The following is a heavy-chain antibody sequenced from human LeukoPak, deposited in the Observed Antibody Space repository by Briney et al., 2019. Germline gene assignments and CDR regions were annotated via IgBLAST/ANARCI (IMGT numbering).Heavy chain of an antibody. J-gene: IGHJ4*02. D-gene: IGHD3-10*01. CDR3: ARGRLRSITMVRGVTQAGY. CDR2: ISAYNGNT. Sequence: VASVKVSCKASGYTFTSYGISWVRQAPGQGLEWMGWISAYNGNTNYAQKLQGRVTMTTDTSTSTAYMELRSLRSDDTAVYYCARGRLRSITMVRGVTQAGYWGQGTLVTVSS. V-gene: IGHV1-18*01. CDR1: GYTFTSYG.